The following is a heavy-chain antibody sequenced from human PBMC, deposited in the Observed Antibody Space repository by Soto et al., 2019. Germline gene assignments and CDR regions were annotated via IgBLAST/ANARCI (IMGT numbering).Heavy chain of an antibody. Sequence: SETLSLTCTVSGGSISSYYWSWIRQPPGKGLEWIGYIYYSGSTNYNPSLKSRVTISVDTSKNQFSLKLSSVTAADTAVYYCARGGRGYSYGYRSGFDYYGMDVWGQGTTVTVSS. D-gene: IGHD5-18*01. CDR1: GGSISSYY. J-gene: IGHJ6*02. CDR2: IYYSGST. V-gene: IGHV4-59*01. CDR3: ARGGRGYSYGYRSGFDYYGMDV.